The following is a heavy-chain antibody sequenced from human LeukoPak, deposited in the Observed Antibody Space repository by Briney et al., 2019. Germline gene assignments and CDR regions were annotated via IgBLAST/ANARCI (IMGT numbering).Heavy chain of an antibody. V-gene: IGHV4-4*07. J-gene: IGHJ3*02. CDR3: ARVSNYYDDNDDAFDI. CDR1: GGSISSYY. D-gene: IGHD3-22*01. Sequence: SETLSLTCTVSGGSISSYYWSWIRQPAGKGLEWIGRIYTSGSTNYNPSLKSRVTMSVDTSKNQFSLKLSSVTAADTAVYYCARVSNYYDDNDDAFDIWGQGTMVTVSP. CDR2: IYTSGST.